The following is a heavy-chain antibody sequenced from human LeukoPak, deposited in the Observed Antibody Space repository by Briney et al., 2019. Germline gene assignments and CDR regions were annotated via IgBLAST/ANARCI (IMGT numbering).Heavy chain of an antibody. J-gene: IGHJ4*02. D-gene: IGHD1-1*01. CDR3: ARDLRLENEIGY. V-gene: IGHV3-30-3*01. CDR2: ISYDGSNK. CDR1: GFTFSSYA. Sequence: GGSLRLSCAASGFTFSSYAMHWVRQAPGKGLEWVAVISYDGSNKYYADSVKGRFTISRDNSKNTLYLQMNSLRAEDTAVYYCARDLRLENEIGYWGQGTLVTVSS.